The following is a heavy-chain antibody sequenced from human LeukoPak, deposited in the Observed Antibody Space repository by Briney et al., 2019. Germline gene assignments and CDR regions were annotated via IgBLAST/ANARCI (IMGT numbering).Heavy chain of an antibody. CDR2: IYYSGST. V-gene: IGHV4-31*03. J-gene: IGHJ4*02. D-gene: IGHD3-9*01. Sequence: SETLSLTCTVSGGSISSGGYYWSWIRQHPGKGLEWIGYIYYSGSTYYNPSLKSRVTISVDTSKNQFSLKLSSVTAADTAVYYCARGHGSDILTGWNYWGQGTLVTVSS. CDR1: GGSISSGGYY. CDR3: ARGHGSDILTGWNY.